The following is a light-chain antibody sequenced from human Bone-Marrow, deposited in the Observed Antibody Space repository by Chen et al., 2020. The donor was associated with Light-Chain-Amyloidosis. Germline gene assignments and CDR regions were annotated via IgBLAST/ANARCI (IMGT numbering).Light chain of an antibody. CDR2: RDT. CDR3: QSADSSGTYEVI. CDR1: DFRTKY. Sequence: SYELTLPPSVSVSPAQAARITCSGADFRTKYAYWYQQKPGQAPVLVIPRDTDRPSGISERFSGSSSGTTATLTISGVQAQDEADYHCQSADSSGTYEVIFGGGTKLTVL. J-gene: IGLJ2*01. V-gene: IGLV3-25*03.